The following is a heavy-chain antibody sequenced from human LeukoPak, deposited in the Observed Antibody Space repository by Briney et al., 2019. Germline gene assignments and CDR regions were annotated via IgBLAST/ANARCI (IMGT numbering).Heavy chain of an antibody. J-gene: IGHJ3*02. D-gene: IGHD1-26*01. Sequence: GASVKVSCKASGYSFTDYYMHWVRQAPGQGLEWMGWINPNSGGTNYAQKFQGRVTMTRDTSISTAYMELSGLRSDDTAVYYCARVGELLRTGAFDIWGQGTMVTVSS. CDR3: ARVGELLRTGAFDI. V-gene: IGHV1-2*02. CDR1: GYSFTDYY. CDR2: INPNSGGT.